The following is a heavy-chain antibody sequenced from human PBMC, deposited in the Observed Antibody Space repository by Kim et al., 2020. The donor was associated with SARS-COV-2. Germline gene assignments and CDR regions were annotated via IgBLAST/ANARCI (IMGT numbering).Heavy chain of an antibody. J-gene: IGHJ5*02. D-gene: IGHD3-10*01. CDR2: INPNSGGT. Sequence: ASVKVSCKASGYTFTDYYIHWVRQAPGQGLEWMGRINPNSGGTNYAQKFQGRVTMTRDTSISTAYMELSRLRSDDTVVYYCARGLNYYGSGSYYGGYLPDDNWFDPWGQGTLVTVSS. CDR3: ARGLNYYGSGSYYGGYLPDDNWFDP. CDR1: GYTFTDYY. V-gene: IGHV1-2*05.